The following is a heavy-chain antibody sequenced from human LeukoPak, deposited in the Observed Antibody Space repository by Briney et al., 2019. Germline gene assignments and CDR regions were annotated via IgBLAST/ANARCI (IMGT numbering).Heavy chain of an antibody. V-gene: IGHV4-31*03. D-gene: IGHD3-3*01. CDR3: ARVIDFWSGSPIDY. J-gene: IGHJ4*02. CDR1: GGSISSGGYY. Sequence: PSETLSLTCTVSGGSISSGGYYWSWIRQHPGTGLEWIGYIYYGGSTYYNPSLKSRVTISVDTSKNQFSLKLSSVTAADTAVYYCARVIDFWSGSPIDYWGQGTLVTVSS. CDR2: IYYGGST.